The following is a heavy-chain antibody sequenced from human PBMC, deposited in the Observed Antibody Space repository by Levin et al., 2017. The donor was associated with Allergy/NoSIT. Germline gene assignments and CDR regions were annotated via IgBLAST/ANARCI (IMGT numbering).Heavy chain of an antibody. CDR2: FLSDGSNK. CDR1: GFTFTKYD. Sequence: PGGSLRLSCVASGFTFTKYDIHWVRQTPGKGLEWVAVFLSDGSNKKYAGSVKGRFSISRDNSKNTLHLEMNSLRGEDTGVYYCARERGSGTYSGFGFWGQGTLVTVSS. CDR3: ARERGSGTYSGFGF. V-gene: IGHV3-33*01. J-gene: IGHJ5*01. D-gene: IGHD1-26*01.